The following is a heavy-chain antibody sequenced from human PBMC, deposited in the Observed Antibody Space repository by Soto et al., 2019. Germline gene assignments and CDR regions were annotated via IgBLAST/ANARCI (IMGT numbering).Heavy chain of an antibody. CDR3: AKDLQWAKETYYYYGMDV. V-gene: IGHV3-30*18. J-gene: IGHJ6*02. CDR1: GFTFSSYG. D-gene: IGHD2-8*01. CDR2: ISDDGSKK. Sequence: LRLSCAASGFTFSSYGMHWVRQAPGKGLEWVAVISDDGSKKYYADSVKGRFTTSRDNSKKTLFLQMNSLRADDTAVYFCAKDLQWAKETYYYYGMDVWGQGTTVTVSS.